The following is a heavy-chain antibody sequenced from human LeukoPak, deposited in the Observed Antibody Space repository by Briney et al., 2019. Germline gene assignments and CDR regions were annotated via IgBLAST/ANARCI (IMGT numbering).Heavy chain of an antibody. Sequence: GESLKISCKGSGYSFTSYWIGWVRQMPGKGLEWMGIIYPGDSDTRYSPSFQGQVTISADKSISTAYLQWSSLKASDTAMYYCARLVVPAVKGGPSSGFDYWGQGTLVTVSS. CDR3: ARLVVPAVKGGPSSGFDY. V-gene: IGHV5-51*01. J-gene: IGHJ4*02. CDR2: IYPGDSDT. D-gene: IGHD2-2*01. CDR1: GYSFTSYW.